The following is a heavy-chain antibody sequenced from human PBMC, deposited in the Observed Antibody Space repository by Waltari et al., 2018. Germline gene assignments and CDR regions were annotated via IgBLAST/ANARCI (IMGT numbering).Heavy chain of an antibody. D-gene: IGHD4-4*01. J-gene: IGHJ5*02. CDR1: GFTFSSYS. CDR2: ISSSSSFI. CDR3: ARDWTTVNWFDP. Sequence: EVQLVESGGGLVKPGGSLRLSCAASGFTFSSYSMNWVRQAPGKGLEWVSSISSSSSFINYADSVKSRLTNSRDNTKNSLYLQMNSLRAEDTAVYYCARDWTTVNWFDPWGQGTLVTGSS. V-gene: IGHV3-21*01.